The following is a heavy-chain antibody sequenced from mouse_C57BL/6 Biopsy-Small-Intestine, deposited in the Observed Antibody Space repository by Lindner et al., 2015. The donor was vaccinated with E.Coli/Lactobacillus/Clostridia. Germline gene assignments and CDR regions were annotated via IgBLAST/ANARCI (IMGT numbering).Heavy chain of an antibody. CDR2: IDPEDDET. CDR1: GFNIKDYY. V-gene: IGHV14-2*01. Sequence: EVQLQESGAELVKPGASVKLSYTASGFNIKDYYMHWVKQRTEQGLEWIGRIDPEDDETKYAPKFQGKATITADTSSNTAYLQLSSLTSEDTAVYYCARQTAQAGAYWGQGTLVTVSA. CDR3: ARQTAQAGAY. D-gene: IGHD3-2*02. J-gene: IGHJ3*01.